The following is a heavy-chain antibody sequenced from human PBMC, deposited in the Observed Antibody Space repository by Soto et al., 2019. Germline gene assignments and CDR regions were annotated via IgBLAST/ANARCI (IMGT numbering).Heavy chain of an antibody. CDR3: AKDEGVVGTLGLFDY. CDR2: MSSDGSKI. J-gene: IGHJ4*02. V-gene: IGHV3-30*18. CDR1: GFDFTYYA. Sequence: QVQLVESGGGAVQPGESLRLSCVVSGFDFTYYAMHWVRQAPGKGLESVAVMSSDGSKIHHTDSVTGRFTISRDNSKNTLYLQMKSLRKEDTAVYFCAKDEGVVGTLGLFDYWCQGTLVSVSS. D-gene: IGHD3-3*01.